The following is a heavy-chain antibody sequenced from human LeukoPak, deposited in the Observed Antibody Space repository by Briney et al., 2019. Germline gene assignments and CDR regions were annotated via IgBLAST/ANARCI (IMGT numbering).Heavy chain of an antibody. J-gene: IGHJ4*02. V-gene: IGHV1-2*02. CDR1: GYTFTGYY. CDR3: ASIAVAARYFDY. CDR2: INPNSGGT. Sequence: ASVKVSCKASGYTFTGYYIHWVRQAPGQGLEWMGWINPNSGGTKYAQKFQGRVTMTRDTSISTAYMELSRLRSDDTAVYYCASIAVAARYFDYWGQGTLVSVSS. D-gene: IGHD6-19*01.